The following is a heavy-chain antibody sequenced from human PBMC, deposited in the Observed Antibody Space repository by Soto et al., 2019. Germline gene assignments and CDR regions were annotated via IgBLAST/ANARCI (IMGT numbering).Heavy chain of an antibody. CDR2: ISFDGSNK. CDR3: ARDAVLSDFNY. V-gene: IGHV3-30*01. CDR1: GFTFTSYA. Sequence: QVQLVESGGGVVQPGRSLRLSCAASGFTFTSYAMHWVRQAPGRGLEWVAFISFDGSNKYYADSVKGRFTISRDNSKNTLYLQMNTLRAEDTAVYYCARDAVLSDFNYWGQGALVTVSS. J-gene: IGHJ4*02.